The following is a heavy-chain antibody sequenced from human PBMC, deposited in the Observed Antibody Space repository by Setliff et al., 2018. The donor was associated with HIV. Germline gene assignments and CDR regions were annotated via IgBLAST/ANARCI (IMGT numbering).Heavy chain of an antibody. CDR3: ARGRASYNVLVY. CDR2: IIPLFGTT. Sequence: SVKVSCKASGGNFRSFAINWVRQAPGQGLEWMGGIIPLFGTTNYAQKFQGRVTITADESTSTAYMELSSLRSDDTAVYYCARGRASYNVLVYWGQGSLVTVSS. J-gene: IGHJ4*02. D-gene: IGHD1-1*01. CDR1: GGNFRSFA. V-gene: IGHV1-69*13.